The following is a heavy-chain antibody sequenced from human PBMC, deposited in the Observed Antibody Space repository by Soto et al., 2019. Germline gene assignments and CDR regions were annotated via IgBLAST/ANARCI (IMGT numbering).Heavy chain of an antibody. CDR2: IYYSGST. CDR1: GGSISSGDYY. D-gene: IGHD3-10*01. V-gene: IGHV4-30-4*01. Sequence: ASETLSLTCTVSGGSISSGDYYWSWIRQPPGKGLEWIGYIYYSGSTYYNPSLKSRVTISVDTSKNQFSLKLSSVTAADTAVYYCARCWGTYYYGSGPKCYFDYWGQGTLVTVSS. J-gene: IGHJ4*02. CDR3: ARCWGTYYYGSGPKCYFDY.